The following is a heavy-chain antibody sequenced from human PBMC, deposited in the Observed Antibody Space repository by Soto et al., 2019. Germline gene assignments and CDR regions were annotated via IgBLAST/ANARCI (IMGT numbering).Heavy chain of an antibody. Sequence: QVQLVQSGAEVKKPGSSVKVSCKASGGTFSSYAISWVRQAPGQGLEWMGGIISICGTANYAQKFQGRVTITADESTSTAYMELSSLRSEYPAVYYCARTYYYDSSGYSLDYWGQGTLVTVSS. CDR3: ARTYYYDSSGYSLDY. CDR2: IISICGTA. V-gene: IGHV1-69*01. J-gene: IGHJ4*02. CDR1: GGTFSSYA. D-gene: IGHD3-22*01.